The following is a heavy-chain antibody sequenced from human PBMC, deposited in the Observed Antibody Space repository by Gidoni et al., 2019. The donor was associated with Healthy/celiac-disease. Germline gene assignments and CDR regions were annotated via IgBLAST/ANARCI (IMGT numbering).Heavy chain of an antibody. J-gene: IGHJ4*02. CDR1: LCTFSSYA. D-gene: IGHD2-21*01. CDR2: IIPIFGTA. Sequence: QVQLVHSGAEVQNPGSSVTVSCKASLCTFSSYAISLVRQAPGQGLEWMGGIIPIFGTANYEQKVKGRVTITADESTSTAYMELSSRRSEDTAVYYCARTYSRGQSYFDYWGQGTLVTVSS. V-gene: IGHV1-69*01. CDR3: ARTYSRGQSYFDY.